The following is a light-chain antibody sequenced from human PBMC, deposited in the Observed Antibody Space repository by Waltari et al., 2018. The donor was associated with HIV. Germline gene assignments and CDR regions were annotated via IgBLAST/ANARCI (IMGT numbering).Light chain of an antibody. V-gene: IGLV6-57*02. CDR3: QSYDTSSHVV. J-gene: IGLJ2*01. CDR1: SGSIASNY. CDR2: EDR. Sequence: NFMLTQPHSVSESPGKTVTISCTGSSGSIASNYVQWYQQRPGSAPTTVIYEDRQRPSGVPYRFSGSIDSSSNSAYLTISGLKTDDEADYYCQSYDTSSHVVFGGGTKLTVL.